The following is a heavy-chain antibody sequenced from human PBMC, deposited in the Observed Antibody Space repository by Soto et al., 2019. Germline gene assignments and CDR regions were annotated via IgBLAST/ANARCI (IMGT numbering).Heavy chain of an antibody. D-gene: IGHD4-17*01. V-gene: IGHV1-18*01. CDR2: ISAYSGNT. CDR3: ARETPVTTVDS. J-gene: IGHJ4*02. Sequence: QVQLVQSGAEVKKPGASVRVSCKASGYTFTSYGISWVRQAPGLGLEWMGWISAYSGNTNYAQKLQRRGTMTTDTATSTAYMELRSLRSGDPAVYYCARETPVTTVDSWGQGALVTVSS. CDR1: GYTFTSYG.